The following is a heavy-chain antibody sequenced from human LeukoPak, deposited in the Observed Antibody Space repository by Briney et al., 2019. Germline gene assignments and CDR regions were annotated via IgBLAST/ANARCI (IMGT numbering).Heavy chain of an antibody. CDR3: ARGDYILQYFDWLNWFDS. V-gene: IGHV3-7*01. CDR2: IKQDGSEK. J-gene: IGHJ5*01. Sequence: GGSLTLSCAASGFTFRSYAMHWVRQAQGKGLELVANIKQDGSEKYYVESVKGRFTISRDNAKNSLYMQMNSLRAEDTAVYYCARGDYILQYFDWLNWFDSWGQGTLVTVSS. CDR1: GFTFRSYA. D-gene: IGHD3-9*01.